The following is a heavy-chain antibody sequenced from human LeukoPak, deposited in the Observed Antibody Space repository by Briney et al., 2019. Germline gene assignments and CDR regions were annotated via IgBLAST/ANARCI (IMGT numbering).Heavy chain of an antibody. V-gene: IGHV1-8*01. CDR2: MNPNSGNT. J-gene: IGHJ4*02. Sequence: ASVKVSCKASGYTFTSYDINWVRQATGQGLEWMGWMNPNSGNTGYAQKFQGRVTMTRNTSISTVYMELSSLRSEDTAVYYCARDRRITMVRTFGYWGQGTLVTVSS. CDR3: ARDRRITMVRTFGY. D-gene: IGHD3-10*01. CDR1: GYTFTSYD.